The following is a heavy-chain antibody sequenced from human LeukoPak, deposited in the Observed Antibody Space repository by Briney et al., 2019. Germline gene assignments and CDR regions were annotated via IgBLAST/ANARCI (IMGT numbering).Heavy chain of an antibody. D-gene: IGHD1-26*01. CDR2: ITSSSSST. Sequence: GGSLRLSCPASGFTFSGYSMNWVRQGPGKGLEWVSSITSSSSSTYYADSVKGRFTISRDNAKNSLYLHMNSLRAEDTAVYYCAPAGGISTWYFDYWGQGTLVTVSS. V-gene: IGHV3-21*01. CDR1: GFTFSGYS. J-gene: IGHJ4*02. CDR3: APAGGISTWYFDY.